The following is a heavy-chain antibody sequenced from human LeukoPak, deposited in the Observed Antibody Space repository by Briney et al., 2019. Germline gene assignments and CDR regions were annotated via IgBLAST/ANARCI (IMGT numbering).Heavy chain of an antibody. CDR3: ARVEGAGAFDI. V-gene: IGHV3-30*04. D-gene: IGHD4/OR15-4a*01. CDR2: ISYDGSNK. J-gene: IGHJ3*02. Sequence: QPGGSLRLSCAASGFTFSSYAMHWVRQAPGKGLEWVAVISYDGSNKYYADSVKGRFTISRDNSKNTLYLQMNSLRAEDTAVYYCARVEGAGAFDIWGQGTMVTVSS. CDR1: GFTFSSYA.